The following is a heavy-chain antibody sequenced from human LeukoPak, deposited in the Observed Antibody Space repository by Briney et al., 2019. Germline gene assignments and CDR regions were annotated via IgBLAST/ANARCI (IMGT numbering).Heavy chain of an antibody. J-gene: IGHJ4*02. Sequence: ASVKVSCKASGYTFTSYGISWVRQAPGQELESMGWISAYNGNTNYAQKLQGRVTMTTDTSTSTAYMELRSLRSEDTVVYYCARDHYDFWSGLDYWGQGTLVTVSS. V-gene: IGHV1-18*01. CDR1: GYTFTSYG. CDR2: ISAYNGNT. D-gene: IGHD3-3*01. CDR3: ARDHYDFWSGLDY.